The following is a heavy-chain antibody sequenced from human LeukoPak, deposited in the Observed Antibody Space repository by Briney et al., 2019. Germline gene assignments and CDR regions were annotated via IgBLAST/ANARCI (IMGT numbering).Heavy chain of an antibody. CDR3: AKCTRGWSFDY. CDR2: ISSNGGST. V-gene: IGHV3-64*01. Sequence: PGGSLRLSCAASRFTFSSYAMHWVRQAPGKGLEYVSAISSNGGSTYYANSVKGRFTISRDNSKNTLYLQMGSLRAEDTAVYYCAKCTRGWSFDYWGQGTLVTVSS. D-gene: IGHD6-19*01. J-gene: IGHJ4*02. CDR1: RFTFSSYA.